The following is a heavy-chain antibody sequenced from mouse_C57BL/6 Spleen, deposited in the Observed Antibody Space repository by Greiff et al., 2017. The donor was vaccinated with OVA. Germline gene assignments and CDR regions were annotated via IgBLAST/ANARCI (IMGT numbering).Heavy chain of an antibody. J-gene: IGHJ3*01. CDR1: GFTFSDYG. D-gene: IGHD2-13*01. V-gene: IGHV5-17*01. Sequence: EVKLEESGGGLVKPGGSLKLSCAASGFTFSDYGMHWVRQAPEKGLEWVAYISSGSSTTYYADTVKGRFTISRDNAKNTLFLQMTSLRSKDETMYYCARSKVYGDYEFAYWGQGTLVTVSA. CDR2: ISSGSSTT. CDR3: ARSKVYGDYEFAY.